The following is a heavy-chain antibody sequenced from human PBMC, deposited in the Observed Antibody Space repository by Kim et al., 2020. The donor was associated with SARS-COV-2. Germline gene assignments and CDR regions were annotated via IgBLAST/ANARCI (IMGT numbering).Heavy chain of an antibody. CDR3: ARRVRRSSSWYWAMDNNGGDFDY. CDR1: GGSISSSSYY. D-gene: IGHD6-13*01. Sequence: SETLSLTCTVSGGSISSSSYYWGWIRQPPGKGLEWIGSIYYSGSTYYNPSLKSRVTISVDTSKNQFSLKLSSVTAADTAVYYCARRVRRSSSWYWAMDNNGGDFDYWGQGTLGTVSS. J-gene: IGHJ4*02. V-gene: IGHV4-39*01. CDR2: IYYSGST.